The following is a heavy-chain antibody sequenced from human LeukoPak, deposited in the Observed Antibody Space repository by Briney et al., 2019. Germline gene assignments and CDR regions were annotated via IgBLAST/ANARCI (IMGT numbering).Heavy chain of an antibody. Sequence: GASVKVSCKASGYTFTSYDINWVRQATGQGLEWMGWMNPNSGNTGYAQKFQGRVTITRNTSISTAYMELSSLRSEDTAVYYCARGMGLRLIFGVAISSNWFDPWGQGTLVTVSS. CDR3: ARGMGLRLIFGVAISSNWFDP. J-gene: IGHJ5*02. D-gene: IGHD3-3*01. CDR1: GYTFTSYD. V-gene: IGHV1-8*03. CDR2: MNPNSGNT.